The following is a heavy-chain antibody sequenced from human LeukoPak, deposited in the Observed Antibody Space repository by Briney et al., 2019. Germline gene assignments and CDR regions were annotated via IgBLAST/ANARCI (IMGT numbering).Heavy chain of an antibody. Sequence: PWGGPRPSFAAPGFTLSSYNMKRGRQAPGEGGGGGLSLYSSSSYIYYADSVKGRFTISRDNAKNSLYLQMSSLRAEDTAVYYCARDFTIGNDYYYYGMDVWGQGTTVTVSS. J-gene: IGHJ6*02. CDR3: ARDFTIGNDYYYYGMDV. CDR2: LYSSSSYI. CDR1: GFTLSSYN. V-gene: IGHV3-21*01. D-gene: IGHD5-24*01.